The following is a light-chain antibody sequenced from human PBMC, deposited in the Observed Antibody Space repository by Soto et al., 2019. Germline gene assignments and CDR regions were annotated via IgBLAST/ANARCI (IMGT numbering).Light chain of an antibody. J-gene: IGKJ5*01. V-gene: IGKV3-11*01. CDR3: QQRSNWPPIT. CDR1: QRVSGY. Sequence: EIVLTQSPVTLSLSPVERAXXLFRXSQRVSGYLAWYQQKPGQAPRLXXYDASNRATGIPARFSGSGSGTDFTLTISSLEPEDFAVYYCQQRSNWPPITFGQGTRLEIK. CDR2: DAS.